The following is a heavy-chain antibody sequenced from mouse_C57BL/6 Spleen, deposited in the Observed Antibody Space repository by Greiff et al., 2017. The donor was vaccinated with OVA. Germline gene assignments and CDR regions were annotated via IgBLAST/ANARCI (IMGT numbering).Heavy chain of an antibody. CDR1: GYAFSSSW. J-gene: IGHJ2*01. V-gene: IGHV1-82*01. D-gene: IGHD4-1*01. Sequence: VQLQQSGPELVKPGASVKISCKASGYAFSSSWMNWVKQRPGKGLEWIGRIYPGDGDTNYNGKFKGKATLTADKSSSTAYMQLSSLTSEDSAVYFCARRLANWDFDYWGQGTTLTVSS. CDR2: IYPGDGDT. CDR3: ARRLANWDFDY.